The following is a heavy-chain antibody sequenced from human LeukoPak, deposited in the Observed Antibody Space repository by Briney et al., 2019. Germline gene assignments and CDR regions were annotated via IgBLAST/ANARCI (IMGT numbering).Heavy chain of an antibody. CDR1: GYSFSSYW. CDR2: IYPGDSDT. V-gene: IGHV5-51*01. D-gene: IGHD3-22*01. CDR3: ARPRYHDRSGPLDY. Sequence: GESLKISCKGSGYSFSSYWIGWVRQMPGKGLEWMGIIYPGDSDTRYSPSFQGQVTISADKSISTAYLQWSSLEASDTAMYYCARPRYHDRSGPLDYWGQGTLVTVSS. J-gene: IGHJ4*02.